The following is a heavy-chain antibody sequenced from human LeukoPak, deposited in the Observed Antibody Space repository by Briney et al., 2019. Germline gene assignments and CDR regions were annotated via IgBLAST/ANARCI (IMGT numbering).Heavy chain of an antibody. CDR2: ISYDGSNK. V-gene: IGHV3-30*04. CDR1: GFTFSSYA. D-gene: IGHD1-14*01. J-gene: IGHJ4*02. Sequence: GRSLRLSCAASGFTFSSYAMHWVRQAPGKGLEWVAVISYDGSNKYYADSVKGRFTISRDNSKNTLYLQMNSLRAEDTAVYYCARDHNPAAVYYFDYWGQGTLVTVSS. CDR3: ARDHNPAAVYYFDY.